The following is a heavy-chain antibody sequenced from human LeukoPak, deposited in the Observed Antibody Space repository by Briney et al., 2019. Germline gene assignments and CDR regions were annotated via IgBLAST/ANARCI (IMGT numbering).Heavy chain of an antibody. J-gene: IGHJ3*02. D-gene: IGHD1-26*01. Sequence: GGSLRLSCAASGFTFKLYWMHWVRQVPGKRPVWVSRINDDGSDTVYADSVRGRFTISRDDAKNTVYLQMNSLRAEDTAVYYCARVGAPDAFDIWGQGTMVTVSS. V-gene: IGHV3-74*01. CDR3: ARVGAPDAFDI. CDR1: GFTFKLYW. CDR2: INDDGSDT.